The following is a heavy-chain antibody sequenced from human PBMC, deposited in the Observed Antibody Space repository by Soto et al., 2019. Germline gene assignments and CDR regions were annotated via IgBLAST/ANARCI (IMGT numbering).Heavy chain of an antibody. Sequence: GGSLRLSCAASGFTFSSYGMHWVRQAPGKGLEWVAVIPYDGSNKYYADSVKGRFTISRDNSKNTLYLQMNSLRAEDTAVYYCAKDLEYYYGSGSYYPPYYYYYGMDVWGQGTTVTVSS. D-gene: IGHD3-10*01. CDR1: GFTFSSYG. J-gene: IGHJ6*02. V-gene: IGHV3-30*18. CDR3: AKDLEYYYGSGSYYPPYYYYYGMDV. CDR2: IPYDGSNK.